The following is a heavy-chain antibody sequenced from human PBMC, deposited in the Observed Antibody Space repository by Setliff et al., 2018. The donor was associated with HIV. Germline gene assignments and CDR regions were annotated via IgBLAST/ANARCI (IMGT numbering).Heavy chain of an antibody. CDR1: GFTLSSYT. CDR2: ISGGGKSI. Sequence: GGSLRLSCAASGFTLSSYTMHWVRQAPGKGLEWVASISGGGKSIYYADSVKGRFTISRENADRSLYLQMNSLRAEDTAVYYCVKDEEYIGVVSATMNMPGYYHYYYMDVWGKGSTVTVSS. V-gene: IGHV3-21*01. CDR3: VKDEEYIGVVSATMNMPGYYHYYYMDV. J-gene: IGHJ6*03. D-gene: IGHD2-2*01.